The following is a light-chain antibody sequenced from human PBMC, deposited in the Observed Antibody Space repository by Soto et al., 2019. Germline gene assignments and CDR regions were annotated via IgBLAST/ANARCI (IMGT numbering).Light chain of an antibody. CDR3: QQYYGTPVT. CDR2: WAS. CDR1: QTVFYSSNNKNY. V-gene: IGKV4-1*01. J-gene: IGKJ1*01. Sequence: DIVMTQSPDSLAVSLGERATINCKSSQTVFYSSNNKNYLAWYQQKPGQPPKLLIYWASARDSGVPDRFRGSGSGTDFTLTISSLQAEDGAIYYCQQYYGTPVTFGQGTKVEIK.